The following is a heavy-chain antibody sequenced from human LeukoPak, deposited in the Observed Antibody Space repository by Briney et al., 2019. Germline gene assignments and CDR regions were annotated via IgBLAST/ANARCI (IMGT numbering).Heavy chain of an antibody. V-gene: IGHV3-23*01. D-gene: IGHD6-25*01. CDR3: AKTLEYSSAWTQIYDY. Sequence: PGGSLRLYCAASGFTFSSYAMSWVRQAPGKGLEWDSVISGSGGSTDYADSVKGRFTISRDNSKNTLYLQMNRLRVEDTAVYYCAKTLEYSSAWTQIYDYWGQGTLVTVSS. CDR2: ISGSGGST. CDR1: GFTFSSYA. J-gene: IGHJ4*02.